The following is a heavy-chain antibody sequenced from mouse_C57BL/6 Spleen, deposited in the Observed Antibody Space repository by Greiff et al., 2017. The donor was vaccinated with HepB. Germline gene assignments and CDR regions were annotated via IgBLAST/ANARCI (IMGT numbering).Heavy chain of an antibody. J-gene: IGHJ2*01. Sequence: EVQGVESGGGLVKPGGSLKLSCAASGFTFSSYAMSWVRQTPEKRLEWVATISDGGSYTYYPDNVKGRFTISRDNAKNNLYLQMSHLKSEDTAMYYCARDRGITTVVPSYYFDYWGQGTTLTVSS. CDR1: GFTFSSYA. CDR3: ARDRGITTVVPSYYFDY. V-gene: IGHV5-4*01. D-gene: IGHD1-1*01. CDR2: ISDGGSYT.